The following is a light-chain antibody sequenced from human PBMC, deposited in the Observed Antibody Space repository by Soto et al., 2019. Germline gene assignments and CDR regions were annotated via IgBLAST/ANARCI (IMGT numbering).Light chain of an antibody. CDR3: AAWYDSLSGYV. J-gene: IGLJ1*01. Sequence: QSVLTQPPSASGTPGQRVTISCSGSSSNIGGNAVNWYQQLPGTTPKLLIYSNNQRPSGVPDRFSGSKSGTSASLAFSGLQSEDEADYYCAAWYDSLSGYVFGTGTKLTVL. V-gene: IGLV1-44*01. CDR2: SNN. CDR1: SSNIGGNA.